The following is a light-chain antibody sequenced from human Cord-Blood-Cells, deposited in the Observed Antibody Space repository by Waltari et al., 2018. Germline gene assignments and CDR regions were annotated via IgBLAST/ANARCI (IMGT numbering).Light chain of an antibody. CDR2: WAS. J-gene: IGKJ1*01. Sequence: DIVMTQSPDSLAVSLSERATIHCKSNQSVSYSSNNKNYLACYQPKPGQPRKLLIYWASTRESGVLARFSGSGSGTDFTLTISSLQAEDVAVYYCQQDYSTPWTFGQGTKVEIK. CDR1: QSVSYSSNNKNY. CDR3: QQDYSTPWT. V-gene: IGKV4-1*01.